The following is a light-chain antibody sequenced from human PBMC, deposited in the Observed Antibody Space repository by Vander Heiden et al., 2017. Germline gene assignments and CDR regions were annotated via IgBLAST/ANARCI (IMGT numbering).Light chain of an antibody. J-gene: IGLJ3*02. CDR1: SSNIGSRT. Sequence: QSVLTQPPSASGTRGQRVTISCSGSSSNIGSRTVNSYQHLPGTAPKLLIYSNNQRPSGVPDRISASKSGTSASLAVSGLQSEDEADYYCSAWDNSLNAWVFGGGTKLTVL. CDR3: SAWDNSLNAWV. V-gene: IGLV1-44*01. CDR2: SNN.